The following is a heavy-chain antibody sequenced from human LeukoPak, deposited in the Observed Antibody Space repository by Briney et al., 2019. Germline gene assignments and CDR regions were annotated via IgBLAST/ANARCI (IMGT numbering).Heavy chain of an antibody. V-gene: IGHV4-61*02. J-gene: IGHJ4*02. CDR2: SYTNGKT. Sequence: SETLSLTCTVSGGAVTSGSHYWSWIRQPAGKGLEWIGRSYTNGKTHYNPSLKSRVLMSLDTSKNQVSLELSSVTAADTAVYYCARGEYYYETSDYWYYFDYWGQGTKVIVSS. CDR1: GGAVTSGSHY. D-gene: IGHD3-22*01. CDR3: ARGEYYYETSDYWYYFDY.